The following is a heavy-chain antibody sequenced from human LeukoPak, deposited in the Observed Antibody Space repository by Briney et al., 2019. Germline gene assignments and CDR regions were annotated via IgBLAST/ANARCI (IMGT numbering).Heavy chain of an antibody. V-gene: IGHV3-30*03. Sequence: GRSLRLSCAASGFTFSNYGMHWVRQAPGKGLEWVAVISYDESDKYYADSVKGRFTISRDNSKNTLYLQMNSLRAEDTAVYYCARDSDSSGYYGPGTSYYYYYGMDVWGQGTTVTVSS. CDR1: GFTFSNYG. J-gene: IGHJ6*02. CDR3: ARDSDSSGYYGPGTSYYYYYGMDV. D-gene: IGHD3-22*01. CDR2: ISYDESDK.